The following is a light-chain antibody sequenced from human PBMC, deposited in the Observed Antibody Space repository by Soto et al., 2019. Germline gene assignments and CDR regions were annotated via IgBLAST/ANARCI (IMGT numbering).Light chain of an antibody. CDR3: QVWDNSGDGHVV. V-gene: IGLV3-21*02. CDR1: NIGIKS. J-gene: IGLJ2*01. CDR2: ADS. Sequence: SYELTQPPSVSVAPGQTAKITCGGPNIGIKSVHWYQQRPGQAPVLVVYADSDRPSGIPERFSGSNSGNTATLTISRVEAGDEADYYCQVWDNSGDGHVVFGGGTKLTVL.